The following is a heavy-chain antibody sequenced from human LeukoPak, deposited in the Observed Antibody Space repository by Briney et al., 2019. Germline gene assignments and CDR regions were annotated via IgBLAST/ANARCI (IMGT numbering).Heavy chain of an antibody. J-gene: IGHJ3*02. D-gene: IGHD6-19*01. V-gene: IGHV4-4*07. CDR1: GGSFSSYF. CDR2: IYSSGSF. Sequence: SETLSLTCTVSGGSFSSYFWTWIRQPAGRGLEWIGHIYSSGSFKYNPSLKGRVTLSMNKSKNQLSLTRKHVTTPAPPLYYCSRSGGSSSGYLGLWYSDMWGQGTMVTVSS. CDR3: SRSGGSSSGYLGLWYSDM.